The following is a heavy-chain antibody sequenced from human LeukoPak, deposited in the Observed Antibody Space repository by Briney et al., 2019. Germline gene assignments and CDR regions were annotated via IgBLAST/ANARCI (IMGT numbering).Heavy chain of an antibody. Sequence: SETLSLTCTVSGYSISSGYYWGWIRQPPGKGLEWIGSIYHSGSTYYNPSLKSRVTISVDTSKNQFSLKLSSVTAADTAVYYCARASSGWTNWFDPWGQGTLVTVSS. V-gene: IGHV4-38-2*02. D-gene: IGHD6-19*01. CDR2: IYHSGST. J-gene: IGHJ5*02. CDR3: ARASSGWTNWFDP. CDR1: GYSISSGYY.